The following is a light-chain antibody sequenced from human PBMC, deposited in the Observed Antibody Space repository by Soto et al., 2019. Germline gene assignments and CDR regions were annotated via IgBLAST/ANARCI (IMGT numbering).Light chain of an antibody. J-gene: IGKJ1*01. CDR3: QQYYRLPLLT. V-gene: IGKV1-39*01. Sequence: DIQMTQSPSSLSASLGDSVTITCRASQRIGPYVTWYQQKPGKPPKLLISAASNLADGVPARFSGSGSGTEFTLTVSSLQSEDFATYYCQQYYRLPLLTFGQGTKVEIK. CDR1: QRIGPY. CDR2: AAS.